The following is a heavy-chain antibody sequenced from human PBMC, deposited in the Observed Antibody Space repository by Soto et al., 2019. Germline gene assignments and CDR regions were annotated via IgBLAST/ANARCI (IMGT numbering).Heavy chain of an antibody. D-gene: IGHD1-1*01. V-gene: IGHV3-21*01. Sequence: EVQLVESGGGLVKPGGSLRLSCAASGFTFSSYSMNWVRQAPGKGLEWVSSISSSSSYIYYADSVKGRFTISRDNAKNSLYLQMNSLRAEDTAMYYCARDGSYYSYMDVWGKATTVTVSS. J-gene: IGHJ6*03. CDR2: ISSSSSYI. CDR1: GFTFSSYS. CDR3: ARDGSYYSYMDV.